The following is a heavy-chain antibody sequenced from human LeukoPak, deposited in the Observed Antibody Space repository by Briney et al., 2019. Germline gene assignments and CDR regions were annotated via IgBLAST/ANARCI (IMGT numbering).Heavy chain of an antibody. CDR3: ARAPLAYCGGDCYTLDY. CDR2: ISYDGTKK. D-gene: IGHD2-21*02. J-gene: IGHJ4*02. CDR1: GFTFSTYA. Sequence: PGGSLRLSCAASGFTFSTYAMHWVRQAPGKGLEWMAVISYDGTKKYYADSVKGRFTISRDNAKNSLYLQMNSLRAEDTAVYYCARAPLAYCGGDCYTLDYWGQGTLVTVSS. V-gene: IGHV3-30*04.